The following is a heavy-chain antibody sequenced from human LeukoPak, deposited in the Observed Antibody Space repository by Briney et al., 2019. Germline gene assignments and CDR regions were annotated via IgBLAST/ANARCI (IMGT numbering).Heavy chain of an antibody. V-gene: IGHV3-7*01. J-gene: IGHJ6*03. CDR3: ARDRYGSGWSDYMGV. D-gene: IGHD6-19*01. CDR2: IKQDGSEK. Sequence: GGSLRLSCAASGFTFSSYWMSWVRQAPGKGLEWVANIKQDGSEKYYVDSVKGRFTISRDNAKNSLYLQMNSLRAEDTAVYYCARDRYGSGWSDYMGVWGKGTTVAVSS. CDR1: GFTFSSYW.